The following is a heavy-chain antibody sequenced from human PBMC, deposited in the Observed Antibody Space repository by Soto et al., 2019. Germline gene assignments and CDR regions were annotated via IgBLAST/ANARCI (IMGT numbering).Heavy chain of an antibody. J-gene: IGHJ6*03. Sequence: QVQLQESGPGLVKPSQTLSLTCTVSGGSISSGGYYWSWIRQHPGKGLEWIGYIYYSGSTYYNPSLKSRVTISVDTSKNQFSLKLSSVTAADTAVYYCARTIGLQELRSYYYYYYMDVWGKGTTVTVSS. CDR2: IYYSGST. CDR3: ARTIGLQELRSYYYYYYMDV. D-gene: IGHD3-10*01. V-gene: IGHV4-31*03. CDR1: GGSISSGGYY.